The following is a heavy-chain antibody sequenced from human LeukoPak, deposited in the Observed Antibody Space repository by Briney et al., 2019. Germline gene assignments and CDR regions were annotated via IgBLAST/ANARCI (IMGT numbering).Heavy chain of an antibody. D-gene: IGHD6-13*01. Sequence: PGGSLRLSCAASGFTFSSYSMNWVRQAPGKGLEWVSSISSSSSYIYYADSVKGRFTISRDNAKNSLYLQMNSLRAEDTAVYYCARDAGIAAAGFDYWGQGTLVTVSS. CDR1: GFTFSSYS. V-gene: IGHV3-21*01. CDR2: ISSSSSYI. J-gene: IGHJ4*02. CDR3: ARDAGIAAAGFDY.